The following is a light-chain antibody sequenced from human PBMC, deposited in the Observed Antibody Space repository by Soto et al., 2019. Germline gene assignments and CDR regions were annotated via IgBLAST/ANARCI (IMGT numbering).Light chain of an antibody. J-gene: IGKJ2*01. Sequence: DIVMTQSPLSLPVTPGEPASISCRSSQSLLHSNGYNYLDWYLQKLGQSPQLLIYLGSNRASGVPDRFSGSGSGTDFTLKIRRVEAEDVGVYYCMQALQTPRTFGQGTRLEIK. CDR1: QSLLHSNGYNY. CDR2: LGS. V-gene: IGKV2-28*01. CDR3: MQALQTPRT.